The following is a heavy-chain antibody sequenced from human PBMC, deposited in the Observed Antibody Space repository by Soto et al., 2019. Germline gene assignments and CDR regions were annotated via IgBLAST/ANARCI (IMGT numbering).Heavy chain of an antibody. CDR2: IYYSGST. CDR1: GGSISSYY. D-gene: IGHD3-3*01. V-gene: IGHV4-59*01. J-gene: IGHJ6*03. CDR3: ARNPYYDFWSGYYPTGGYYYMDV. Sequence: SETLSLTCTVSGGSISSYYWSWIRQPPGKGLEWIGYIYYSGSTNYNPSLKSRVTISVDTSKNQFSLKLSSVTAADTAVYYCARNPYYDFWSGYYPTGGYYYMDVWGKGTTVTVSS.